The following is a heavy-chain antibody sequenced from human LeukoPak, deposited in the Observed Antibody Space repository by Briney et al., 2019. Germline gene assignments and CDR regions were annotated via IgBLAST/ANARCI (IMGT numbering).Heavy chain of an antibody. CDR1: GFTFSSYA. V-gene: IGHV3-23*01. CDR3: AMDPNSDYLGAFDF. J-gene: IGHJ3*01. Sequence: GGSLRLSCVGSGFTFSSYAMTWVRQAPGKGLEWVSAIKGNGYKTRYADSVKGRFTVSRDNSKSTLYLHMINLRAEDAAVYYCAMDPNSDYLGAFDFWGQGTLVTVSS. D-gene: IGHD4-11*01. CDR2: IKGNGYKT.